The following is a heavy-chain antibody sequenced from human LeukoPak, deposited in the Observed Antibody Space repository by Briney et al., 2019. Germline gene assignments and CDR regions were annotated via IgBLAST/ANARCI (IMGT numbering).Heavy chain of an antibody. D-gene: IGHD6-13*01. CDR3: ASAYSSSWYYY. CDR2: IYTSGST. CDR1: GGSISSYY. Sequence: SETLSLTCTVSGGSISSYYWSWIRQPAGKGLEWIGRIYTSGSTNYNPSLKSRVTMSVDTSKNQFSLRRSSVTAADTAVYYCASAYSSSWYYYWGQGTLVTVSS. V-gene: IGHV4-4*07. J-gene: IGHJ4*02.